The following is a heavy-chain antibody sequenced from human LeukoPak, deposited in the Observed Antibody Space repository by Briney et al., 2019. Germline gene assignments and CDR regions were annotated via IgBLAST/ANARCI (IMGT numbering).Heavy chain of an antibody. V-gene: IGHV3-21*01. CDR1: GLTFSSYS. Sequence: GGSLRLSCAASGLTFSSYSMNWVRQAPGKGLEGFSSISSSSSYIYYADSVKGRFTISRDNAKISLYLQMNSLRAEHTAVYYCARDPDYDSLFDYWGQGTLVTVSS. J-gene: IGHJ4*02. CDR3: ARDPDYDSLFDY. CDR2: ISSSSSYI. D-gene: IGHD3-22*01.